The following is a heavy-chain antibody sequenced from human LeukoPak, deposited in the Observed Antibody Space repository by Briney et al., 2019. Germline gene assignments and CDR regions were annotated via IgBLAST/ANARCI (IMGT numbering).Heavy chain of an antibody. CDR3: ARGRNGDYAD. CDR1: GGSFSGYY. J-gene: IGHJ4*02. V-gene: IGHV4-34*01. Sequence: SETLSLTXAVYGGSFSGYYWSWIRQPPGKGLEWIGEINHSGSTNYNPSLKSRVTISVDTSKNQFSLKLSSVTAADTAVYYCARGRNGDYADWGQGTLVTVSS. D-gene: IGHD4-17*01. CDR2: INHSGST.